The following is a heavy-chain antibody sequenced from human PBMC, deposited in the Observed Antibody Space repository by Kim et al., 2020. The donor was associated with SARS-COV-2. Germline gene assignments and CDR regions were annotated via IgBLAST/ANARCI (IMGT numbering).Heavy chain of an antibody. CDR1: GYSFTSYW. D-gene: IGHD3-22*01. CDR2: IYPGDSDT. J-gene: IGHJ3*02. Sequence: GESLKISCKGSGYSFTSYWIGWVRQMPGKGLEWMGIIYPGDSDTRYSPSFQGQVTISADKSISTAYLQWSSLKASDTAMYYCARLGGVAFLYDSSGDAFDIWGQGTMVTVSS. V-gene: IGHV5-51*01. CDR3: ARLGGVAFLYDSSGDAFDI.